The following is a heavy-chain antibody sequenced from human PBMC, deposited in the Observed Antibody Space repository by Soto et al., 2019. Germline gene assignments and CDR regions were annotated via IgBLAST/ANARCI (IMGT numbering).Heavy chain of an antibody. CDR2: IRRSSTHI. D-gene: IGHD2-2*01. CDR3: AKYRYCSSTSCPRGYYYYGMDV. Sequence: PGGSLRLSCAASGFTCSSYSMNWLRQPPGKGREWVSSIRRSSTHIYYADPVKGRFTNSRDNSKNALYLQMNGLRAEDTAVYYCAKYRYCSSTSCPRGYYYYGMDVWGQGTTVTVSS. V-gene: IGHV3-21*01. J-gene: IGHJ6*02. CDR1: GFTCSSYS.